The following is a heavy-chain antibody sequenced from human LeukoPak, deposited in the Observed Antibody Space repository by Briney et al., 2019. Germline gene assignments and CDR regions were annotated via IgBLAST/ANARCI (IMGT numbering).Heavy chain of an antibody. J-gene: IGHJ4*02. CDR2: ISWGGGST. V-gene: IGHV3-43D*04. D-gene: IGHD3-10*01. CDR3: AKNRSGNSYGHFDY. Sequence: GGSLRLSCAASGFTFDDYAMHWVRQAPGKGLEWVSLISWGGGSTYYADSVKGRFTISRDNSKNSLYLHMNNLRAEDTALYYCAKNRSGNSYGHFDYWGQGTLVTVSS. CDR1: GFTFDDYA.